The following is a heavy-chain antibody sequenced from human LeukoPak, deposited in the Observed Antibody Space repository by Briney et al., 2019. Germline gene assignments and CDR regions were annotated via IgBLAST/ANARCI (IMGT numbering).Heavy chain of an antibody. J-gene: IGHJ4*02. Sequence: PSETLSLTCTVSGGSISSSSYYWGWIRQPPGKGLEWIGSIYYSGSTYYNPSLKSRVTISVDTSKNQFSLKLSSVTAADTAVYYCARFDPQCEYWGQGTLVTVSS. V-gene: IGHV4-39*01. D-gene: IGHD3-9*01. CDR3: ARFDPQCEY. CDR1: GGSISSSSYY. CDR2: IYYSGST.